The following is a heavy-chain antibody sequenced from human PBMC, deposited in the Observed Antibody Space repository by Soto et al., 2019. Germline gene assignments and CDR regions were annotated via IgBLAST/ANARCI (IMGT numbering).Heavy chain of an antibody. V-gene: IGHV3-74*01. CDR2: INSDESTT. J-gene: IGHJ4*02. Sequence: GGSLRLSCEASGFTFNTYWMHWVRQAPGKGLVWVSRINSDESTTNYADSVKGRFTISRDNAKNSLYLQMNSLRAEDTAVYYCARDFTPVDTKVFDYWGQGTLVTVSS. CDR3: ARDFTPVDTKVFDY. CDR1: GFTFNTYW. D-gene: IGHD3-10*01.